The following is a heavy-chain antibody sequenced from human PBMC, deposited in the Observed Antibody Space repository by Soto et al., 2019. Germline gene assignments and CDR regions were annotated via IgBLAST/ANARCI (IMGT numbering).Heavy chain of an antibody. CDR3: ARVPEAGRPLFDY. D-gene: IGHD6-6*01. J-gene: IGHJ4*02. Sequence: GGSLRLSCAASGFTFSDYYMNWIRQAPGKGLEWVSYITSSGSTIYYADSVKGRFTISRDNSKNTLYLQLNSLRAEDTAVYYCARVPEAGRPLFDYWGQGALVTVSS. V-gene: IGHV3-11*04. CDR2: ITSSGSTI. CDR1: GFTFSDYY.